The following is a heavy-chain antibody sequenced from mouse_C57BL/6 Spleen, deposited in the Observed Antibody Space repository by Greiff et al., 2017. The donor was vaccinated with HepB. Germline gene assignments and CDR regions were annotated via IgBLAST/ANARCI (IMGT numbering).Heavy chain of an antibody. CDR2: ISDGGSYT. CDR3: ARERGYDGYYGFAY. J-gene: IGHJ3*01. V-gene: IGHV5-4*01. CDR1: GFTFSSYA. Sequence: EVQRVESGGGLVKPGGSLKLSCAASGFTFSSYAMSWVRQTPEKRLEWVATISDGGSYTYYPDNVKGRFTISRDNAKNNLYLQMSHLKSEDTAMYYCARERGYDGYYGFAYWGQGTLVTVSA. D-gene: IGHD2-3*01.